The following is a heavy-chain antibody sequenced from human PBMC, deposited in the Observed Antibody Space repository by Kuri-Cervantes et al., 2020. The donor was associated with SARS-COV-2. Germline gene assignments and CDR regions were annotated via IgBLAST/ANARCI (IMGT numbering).Heavy chain of an antibody. CDR3: ARDDLHSSSWDFDY. D-gene: IGHD6-13*01. CDR1: GGTFSSYA. J-gene: IGHJ4*02. Sequence: ASVKVSCKASGGTFSSYAISWVRQAPGQGLEWMGWINPNSGGTNYAQKFQGRVTMTRDTSISTACMELSRLRSDDTAVYYCARDDLHSSSWDFDYWGQGTLVTVSS. CDR2: INPNSGGT. V-gene: IGHV1-2*02.